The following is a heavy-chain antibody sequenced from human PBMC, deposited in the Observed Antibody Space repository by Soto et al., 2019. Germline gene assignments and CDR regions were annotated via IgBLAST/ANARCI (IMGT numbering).Heavy chain of an antibody. Sequence: SETLSLTCTVSGGSIDSYYWSWIRQPPGKGLEWIGYIYYSGSTNYNPSLKSRVTMSVDTSKNQFSLRLSSVTAADTAVYYCARDSRLGLPDYWGQGTLVTVSS. CDR3: ARDSRLGLPDY. V-gene: IGHV4-59*01. CDR1: GGSIDSYY. J-gene: IGHJ4*02. CDR2: IYYSGST. D-gene: IGHD3-16*01.